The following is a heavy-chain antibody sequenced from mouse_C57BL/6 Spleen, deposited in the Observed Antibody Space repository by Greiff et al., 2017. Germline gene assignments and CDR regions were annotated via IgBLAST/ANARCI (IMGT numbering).Heavy chain of an antibody. CDR3: APAPDY. Sequence: VQLQQSGAELVKPGASVKLSCTASGFNIKDYYMPWVKQRTEQGLEWIGRIDPEDGETKYAPKFPGKATITADTSSNTAYLQLSSLTSEDTAVYYCAPAPDYWGQGTTLTVSS. J-gene: IGHJ2*01. CDR1: GFNIKDYY. V-gene: IGHV14-2*01. CDR2: IDPEDGET.